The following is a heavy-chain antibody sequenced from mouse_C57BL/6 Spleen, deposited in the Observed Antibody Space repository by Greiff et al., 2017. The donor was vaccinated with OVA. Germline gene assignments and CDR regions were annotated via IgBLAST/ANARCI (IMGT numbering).Heavy chain of an antibody. Sequence: EVQLQQSGPELVKPGASVKISCKASGYTFTDYYMNWVKQSHGKSLEWIGDINPNNGGTSYNQKFKGKATLTVDKSSSTAYMELRSLTSEDSAVYYGARSYYYGSRDFDYWGQGTTLTVSS. CDR2: INPNNGGT. V-gene: IGHV1-26*01. J-gene: IGHJ2*01. CDR1: GYTFTDYY. D-gene: IGHD1-1*01. CDR3: ARSYYYGSRDFDY.